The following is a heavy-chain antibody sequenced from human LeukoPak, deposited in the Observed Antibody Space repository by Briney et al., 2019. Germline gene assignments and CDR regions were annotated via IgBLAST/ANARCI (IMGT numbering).Heavy chain of an antibody. Sequence: SETLSLTCAVYGGSFSGYYWSWIRQPPGKGLEWIGEINHSGSTNYNPSLKSRVTISVDTSKNQFSLKLSSVTAADTAVYYCARVGVVAATHAIDYWGQGILVTVSS. CDR3: ARVGVVAATHAIDY. J-gene: IGHJ4*02. D-gene: IGHD2-15*01. V-gene: IGHV4-34*01. CDR2: INHSGST. CDR1: GGSFSGYY.